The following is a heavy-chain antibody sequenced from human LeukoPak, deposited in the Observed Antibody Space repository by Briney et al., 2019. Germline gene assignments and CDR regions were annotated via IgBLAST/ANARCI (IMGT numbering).Heavy chain of an antibody. CDR3: ARPAAGTFRIDAFDI. CDR1: GYTFTGYY. D-gene: IGHD6-19*01. CDR2: INPNSGGT. J-gene: IGHJ3*02. Sequence: ASVKVSCKAPGYTFTGYYMHWVRQAPGQGLEWMGRINPNSGGTNYAQKFQGRVTMTRDTSISTAYMELSRLRSDDTDVYYCARPAAGTFRIDAFDIWGQGTMVTVSS. V-gene: IGHV1-2*05.